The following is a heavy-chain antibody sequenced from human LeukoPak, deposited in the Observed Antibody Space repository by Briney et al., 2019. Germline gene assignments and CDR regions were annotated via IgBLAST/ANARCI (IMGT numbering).Heavy chain of an antibody. Sequence: GGSLRLSCAASGFTFSSYAMHWVRQAPGKGLEWVAVISYDGSNKYYADSVRGRFTISRNNAENSLYLDMTNLGGEDTAVYFCVRGDNRDQWGQGTLVTVSS. CDR2: ISYDGSNK. CDR3: VRGDNRDQ. J-gene: IGHJ4*02. D-gene: IGHD1-26*01. CDR1: GFTFSSYA. V-gene: IGHV3-30*04.